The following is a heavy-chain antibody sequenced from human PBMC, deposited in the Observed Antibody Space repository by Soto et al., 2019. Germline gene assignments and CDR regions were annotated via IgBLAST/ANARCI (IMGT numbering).Heavy chain of an antibody. D-gene: IGHD4-17*01. J-gene: IGHJ5*02. CDR3: ARGIKYGAYSRWFDP. Sequence: QVQLVQSGAEVKKPGASVKVSCKASGYTFTSYDINWVRQATGQGLEYLGWMNPNSGNTGYVQKFQGRVTMTRDTSISTAYMELSSLRSEDSAVYFCARGIKYGAYSRWFDPWGLGTLVTVSS. CDR1: GYTFTSYD. CDR2: MNPNSGNT. V-gene: IGHV1-8*01.